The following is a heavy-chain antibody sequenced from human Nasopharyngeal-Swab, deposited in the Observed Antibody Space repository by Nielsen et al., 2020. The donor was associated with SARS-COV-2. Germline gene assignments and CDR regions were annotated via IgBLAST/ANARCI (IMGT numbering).Heavy chain of an antibody. V-gene: IGHV3-30-3*01. J-gene: IGHJ4*02. CDR2: ISYDGSNK. CDR1: GFTFSSYA. CDR3: ARDRITMVRGVYLDY. Sequence: GESLKISCAGSGFTFSSYAMHWVRQAPGKGLEWVAVISYDGSNKYYADSVKGRFTISRDNSKNTLYLQMNSLRAEDTAVYYCARDRITMVRGVYLDYWGQGTLVTVSS. D-gene: IGHD3-10*01.